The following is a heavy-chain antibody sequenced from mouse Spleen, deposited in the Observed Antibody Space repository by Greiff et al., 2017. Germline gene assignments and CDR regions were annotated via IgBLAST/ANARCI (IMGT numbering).Heavy chain of an antibody. V-gene: IGHV5-9-2*01. Sequence: EVKLVESGGGLVKPGGSLKLSCAASGFTFSSYGMSWVRQTPEKRLEWVATISGGGSYTYYPDSVKGRFTISRDNAKNNLYLQMSSLRSEDTALYYCARQASYDYDSPYWYFDVWGAGTTVTVSS. D-gene: IGHD2-4*01. CDR1: GFTFSSYG. J-gene: IGHJ1*01. CDR2: ISGGGSYT. CDR3: ARQASYDYDSPYWYFDV.